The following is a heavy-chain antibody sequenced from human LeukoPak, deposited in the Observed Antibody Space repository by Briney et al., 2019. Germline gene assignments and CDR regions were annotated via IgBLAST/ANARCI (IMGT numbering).Heavy chain of an antibody. V-gene: IGHV1-69*13. J-gene: IGHJ4*02. CDR1: GGSFGRYA. CDR3: ARSQGYSYGSSY. CDR2: IVPILGTA. Sequence: GASVKVSCKAPGGSFGRYAVSWVRQAPGQGLEWMGGIVPILGTANYAQKFQGRVTITADDSTGTAYMGLTSLRSADTAVYCCARSQGYSYGSSYWGQGTLVTVSS. D-gene: IGHD5-18*01.